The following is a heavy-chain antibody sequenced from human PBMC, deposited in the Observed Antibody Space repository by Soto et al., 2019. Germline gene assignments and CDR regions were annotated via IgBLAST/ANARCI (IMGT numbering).Heavy chain of an antibody. CDR1: GGSFSGYY. CDR3: ARGHRGRGYYFDY. V-gene: IGHV4-34*01. Sequence: QVQLQQWGAGLLKPSETLSLTCAVYGGSFSGYYWSWIRQPPGKGLEWIGEINHSGSTNYNPSLKSRVTISVDTSKNPFSLKLSSVTAADTAVYYCARGHRGRGYYFDYWGQGTLVTVSS. J-gene: IGHJ4*02. D-gene: IGHD3-10*01. CDR2: INHSGST.